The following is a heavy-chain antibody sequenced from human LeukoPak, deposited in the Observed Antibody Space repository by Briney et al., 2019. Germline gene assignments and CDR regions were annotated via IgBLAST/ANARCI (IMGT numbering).Heavy chain of an antibody. CDR2: ISYDGSNK. J-gene: IGHJ1*01. CDR3: ARSGGGS. V-gene: IGHV3-30*14. Sequence: PGRSLRLSCAASGFTFSSYAMHWVRQAPGKGLEWVAVISYDGSNKYYADSVKGRFTISRDNSKNTLYLQMGSLRAEDMAVYYCARSGGGSWGQGTLVTVSS. CDR1: GFTFSSYA. D-gene: IGHD3-16*01.